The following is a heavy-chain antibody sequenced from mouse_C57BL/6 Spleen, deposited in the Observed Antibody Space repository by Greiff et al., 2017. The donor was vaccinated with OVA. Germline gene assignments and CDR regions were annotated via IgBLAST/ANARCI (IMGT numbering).Heavy chain of an antibody. J-gene: IGHJ3*01. CDR3: AKGNGYSNSFAY. V-gene: IGHV2-5*01. CDR1: GFSLTSYG. D-gene: IGHD2-5*01. Sequence: VQVVESGPGLVQPSQSLSITCTVSGFSLTSYGVHWVRQSPEKGLEWLGVIWRGGSTDYNAAFMSRLSTTKDNSKSQVFFKMNSLQADDTAIYYCAKGNGYSNSFAYWGQGTLVTVSA. CDR2: IWRGGST.